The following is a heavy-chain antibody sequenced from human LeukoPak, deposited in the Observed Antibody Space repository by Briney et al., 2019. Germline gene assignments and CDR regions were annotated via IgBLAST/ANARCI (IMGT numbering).Heavy chain of an antibody. V-gene: IGHV4-39*07. Sequence: PSETLSLTCTVSGGSITNSDYHWGWIRQPPGKGLECIGTIYYSGSTYYDPSLQSRVTISLDTSMNQFSLNLRSVTAADAAVYYCARWSVVGGNRKDAFDIWGRGTMVIVCS. CDR3: ARWSVVGGNRKDAFDI. D-gene: IGHD4-23*01. CDR2: IYYSGST. CDR1: GGSITNSDYH. J-gene: IGHJ3*02.